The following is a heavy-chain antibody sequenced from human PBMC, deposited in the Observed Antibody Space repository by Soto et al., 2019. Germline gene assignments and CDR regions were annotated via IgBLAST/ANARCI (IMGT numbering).Heavy chain of an antibody. CDR1: GGTFSSYA. J-gene: IGHJ5*02. Sequence: QVQLVQSGAEVKKPGSSVKVSCKASGGTFSSYAISWVRQAPGPGLEWMGGIIPIFGTANYAQKFQGRVTITADESTSTAYMKLSSLRSEDKAVYYCARDSSGRGWFDPWGQGTLVTVSS. D-gene: IGHD6-19*01. V-gene: IGHV1-69*01. CDR2: IIPIFGTA. CDR3: ARDSSGRGWFDP.